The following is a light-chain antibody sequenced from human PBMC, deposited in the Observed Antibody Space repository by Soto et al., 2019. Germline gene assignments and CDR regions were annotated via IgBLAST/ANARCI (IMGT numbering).Light chain of an antibody. CDR1: SSDVGGYNY. CDR3: SAYTSSSTVV. J-gene: IGLJ2*01. Sequence: QSALTQPASVSGSPGQSITISCTGTSSDVGGYNYVSWYQQHPGKAPKLMIYDVSNRPSGVSNRFSGSKSGNTASLPISGLQAEDEADYYCSAYTSSSTVVFGAGTKLTVL. CDR2: DVS. V-gene: IGLV2-14*01.